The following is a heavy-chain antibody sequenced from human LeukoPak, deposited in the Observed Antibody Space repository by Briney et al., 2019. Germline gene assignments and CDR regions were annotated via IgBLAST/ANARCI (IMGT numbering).Heavy chain of an antibody. V-gene: IGHV3-48*01. CDR1: GFTFSSYS. J-gene: IGHJ4*02. Sequence: PGGSLRLSCAASGFTFSSYSMNWVRQAPGKGLEWVSYISSSSSTIYYADSVKGRFTISRDNAKNSLYLQMNSLRAEDTAVYYCAKSSKEAAVAGTGDWGQGALVTVSS. CDR2: ISSSSSTI. CDR3: AKSSKEAAVAGTGD. D-gene: IGHD6-19*01.